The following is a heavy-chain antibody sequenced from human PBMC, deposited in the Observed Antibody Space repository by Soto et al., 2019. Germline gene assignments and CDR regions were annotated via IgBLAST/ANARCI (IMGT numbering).Heavy chain of an antibody. D-gene: IGHD6-13*01. CDR1: GFTFSSYA. CDR2: ISYDGSNK. Sequence: GGSLRLSCAASGFTFSSYAMHWVRQAPGKGLEWVAVISYDGSNKYYADSVKGRFTISRDNSKNTLYLQMNSLRAEDTAVYYCARDVIAAASSFDYWGQGTLVTVSS. CDR3: ARDVIAAASSFDY. V-gene: IGHV3-30-3*01. J-gene: IGHJ4*02.